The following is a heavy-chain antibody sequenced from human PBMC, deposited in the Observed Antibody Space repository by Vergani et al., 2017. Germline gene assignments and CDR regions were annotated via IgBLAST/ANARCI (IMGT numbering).Heavy chain of an antibody. CDR3: ARGSSGAYCSSTSCYPFDY. D-gene: IGHD2-2*01. CDR1: GYTLTELS. V-gene: IGHV1-24*01. J-gene: IGHJ4*02. CDR2: FDPEDGET. Sequence: QVQLVPSGAEVKKPGASVKVSCKVSGYTLTELSMHWVRQAPGKGLEWMGGFDPEDGETNYAQKFQGRVTITADESTSTAYMELSSLRSEDTAVYYCARGSSGAYCSSTSCYPFDYWGQGTLVTVSS.